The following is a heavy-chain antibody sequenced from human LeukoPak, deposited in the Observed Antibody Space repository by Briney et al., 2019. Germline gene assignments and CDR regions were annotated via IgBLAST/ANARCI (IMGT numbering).Heavy chain of an antibody. J-gene: IGHJ5*02. D-gene: IGHD2-21*01. V-gene: IGHV4-39*07. CDR2: INHSGST. CDR1: GGSISSSSYY. Sequence: PSETLSLTCTVSGGSISSSSYYWGWIRQPPGKGLEWIGEINHSGSTNYNPSLKSRVTISVDTSKNQFSLKLSSVTAADTAVYYCARAALVVVIAIDRQGWFDPWGQGTLVTVSS. CDR3: ARAALVVVIAIDRQGWFDP.